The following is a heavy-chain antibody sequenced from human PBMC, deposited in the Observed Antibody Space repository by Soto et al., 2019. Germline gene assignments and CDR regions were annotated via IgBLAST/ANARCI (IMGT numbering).Heavy chain of an antibody. CDR2: INDSGNI. J-gene: IGHJ6*03. D-gene: IGHD3-10*01. CDR1: GGSFSGYQ. V-gene: IGHV4-34*01. Sequence: QVQLQQWGAGLLKPSETLSLTCAVYGGSFSGYQWSWIRQTPGKGLEWIGEINDSGNINYNPSLKSRVTSSVDTAKKKISLKLSSVTAADTAVYYCARGLILWFGELSRRGGYYYYMAVWGKGTTVTVSS. CDR3: ARGLILWFGELSRRGGYYYYMAV.